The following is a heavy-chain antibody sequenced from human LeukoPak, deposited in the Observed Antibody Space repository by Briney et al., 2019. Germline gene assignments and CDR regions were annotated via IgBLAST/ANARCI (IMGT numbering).Heavy chain of an antibody. D-gene: IGHD2-15*01. J-gene: IGHJ4*02. Sequence: PSQTLSLTCTVSGGSISSGDYYWSWIRQHPGKGVEWIGYISNSGTTYYNPSLKSRVTISVDTSKNQFSLKLSSVTAADTAVYYCARGTSRSGQMEDYWGQGTLVTVSS. CDR1: GGSISSGDYY. CDR2: ISNSGTT. V-gene: IGHV4-31*03. CDR3: ARGTSRSGQMEDY.